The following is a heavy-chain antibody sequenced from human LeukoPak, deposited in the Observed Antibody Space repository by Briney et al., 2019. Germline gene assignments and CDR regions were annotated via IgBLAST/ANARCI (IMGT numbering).Heavy chain of an antibody. CDR1: GFTFSSYS. D-gene: IGHD2-2*01. Sequence: PGGSLRLSCAASGFTFSSYSMNWVRQAPGKGLEWVSSISSSSSYIYYADSVKGRFTISRDNAKNSLYLQMNSLRAEDTAVYYCARASYCSSTSCYAFQHWGQGTLDTVSS. CDR3: ARASYCSSTSCYAFQH. CDR2: ISSSSSYI. V-gene: IGHV3-21*03. J-gene: IGHJ1*01.